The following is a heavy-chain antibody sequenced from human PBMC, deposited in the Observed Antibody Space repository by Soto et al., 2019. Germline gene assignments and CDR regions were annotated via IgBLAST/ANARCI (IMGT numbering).Heavy chain of an antibody. Sequence: NPSETLSLTCAVSGGSISSGGYSWSWLRQPPGKGLEWIGYIYHSGSTYYNPSLKSRVTISVDRSKNQFSLKLSSVTAADTAVYYCARGGYSSSWLNWFDPWGQGTLVTVSS. V-gene: IGHV4-30-2*01. D-gene: IGHD6-13*01. CDR3: ARGGYSSSWLNWFDP. CDR1: GGSISSGGYS. CDR2: IYHSGST. J-gene: IGHJ5*02.